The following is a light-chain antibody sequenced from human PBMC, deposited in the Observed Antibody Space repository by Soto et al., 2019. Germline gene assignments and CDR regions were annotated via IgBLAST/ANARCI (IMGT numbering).Light chain of an antibody. CDR1: QSVNSN. CDR3: QQSRDCPLT. V-gene: IGKV3-11*01. Sequence: EIVLTQSPGTLSESPGERDTLSCRASQSVNSNLAWYQQKPGQAPRLLIYDASNRATGIPVRFSGSGSGTDFTLTISSLEPEDFAVHYCQQSRDCPLTFGGGTKVEIK. J-gene: IGKJ4*01. CDR2: DAS.